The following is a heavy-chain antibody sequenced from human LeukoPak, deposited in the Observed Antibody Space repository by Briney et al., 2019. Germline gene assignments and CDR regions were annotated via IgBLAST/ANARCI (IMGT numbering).Heavy chain of an antibody. V-gene: IGHV7-4-1*02. CDR1: GYTFTSYA. J-gene: IGHJ4*02. D-gene: IGHD3-10*01. Sequence: GASVKVSCKASGYTFTSYALNWVRQAPGQGLEWMGWINTNTGNPMYAQGFTGRFVFSLDTSVSTAYLQISSLKAEDTAVYYCAVSRTSGLFDYWGQGTLVTVSS. CDR3: AVSRTSGLFDY. CDR2: INTNTGNP.